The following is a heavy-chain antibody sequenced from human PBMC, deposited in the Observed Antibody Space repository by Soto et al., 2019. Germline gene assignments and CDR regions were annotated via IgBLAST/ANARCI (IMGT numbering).Heavy chain of an antibody. CDR1: GFTFSSYG. D-gene: IGHD3-22*01. CDR3: AKLLYHYDSSGFTADY. CDR2: ISYVGSNQ. Sequence: PGGSLRLSCAASGFTFSSYGMYCVRQAPGKGLEWVAGISYVGSNQYYADSVRGRFTISRDNSKNTLYLQMNSLRTEETAVYYCAKLLYHYDSSGFTADYWGQGT. V-gene: IGHV3-30*18. J-gene: IGHJ4*02.